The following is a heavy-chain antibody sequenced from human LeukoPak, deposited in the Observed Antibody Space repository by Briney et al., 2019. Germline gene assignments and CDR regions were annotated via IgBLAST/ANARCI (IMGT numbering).Heavy chain of an antibody. D-gene: IGHD1-20*01. CDR3: ARPRHNWNDWLFDY. Sequence: GASVKVSCKASGGTFSSYAISWVRQAPGQGLEWMGRIIPILGIANYAQKFQGRVTITADKSTSTAYMELSSLRSEDTAVYYCARPRHNWNDWLFDYWGQGTLVTVSS. CDR2: IIPILGIA. J-gene: IGHJ4*02. CDR1: GGTFSSYA. V-gene: IGHV1-69*04.